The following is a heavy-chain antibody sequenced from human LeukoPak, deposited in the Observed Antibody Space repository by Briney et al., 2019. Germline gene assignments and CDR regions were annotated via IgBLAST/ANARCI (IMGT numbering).Heavy chain of an antibody. D-gene: IGHD3-10*02. Sequence: GGSLRLSCAASGFTFSSYGMHWVRQAPGKGLEWVAVISYDGSNKYYADSVKGRFTISRDNSKNTLYLQMNSLRTDDTAVYYCGKEQGGSYVHAFDPWGQGTVVTVSS. V-gene: IGHV3-30*18. CDR2: ISYDGSNK. CDR3: GKEQGGSYVHAFDP. CDR1: GFTFSSYG. J-gene: IGHJ5*02.